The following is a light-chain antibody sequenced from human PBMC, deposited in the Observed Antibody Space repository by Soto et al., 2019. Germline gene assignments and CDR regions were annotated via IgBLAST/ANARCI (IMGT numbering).Light chain of an antibody. V-gene: IGLV2-23*02. CDR3: CSYAGTIAYV. J-gene: IGLJ1*01. Sequence: QSALTQPASVSGSPGQSITISCAGTGSDVGAYNLVSWYQQHPGKAHKLTICEVNTRHSGFSNRFSGSKSGDTASLTISGLQSEDEADYFFCSYAGTIAYVFRTGTKLTVL. CDR1: GSDVGAYNL. CDR2: EVN.